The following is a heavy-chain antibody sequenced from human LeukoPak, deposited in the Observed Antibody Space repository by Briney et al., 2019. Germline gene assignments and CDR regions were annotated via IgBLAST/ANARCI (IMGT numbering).Heavy chain of an antibody. CDR1: GGSISSYY. CDR3: ASVGIYSPGIYYYYMDV. CDR2: IYYSGST. V-gene: IGHV4-59*01. J-gene: IGHJ6*03. D-gene: IGHD1-26*01. Sequence: SETLSLTCTVSGGSISSYYLSWIRQPPGKGLEWIGYIYYSGSTNYNPSLKSRVTISVDTSKNHFSLKLSSVAAADTAGYYCASVGIYSPGIYYYYMDVWGKGPTVTVSS.